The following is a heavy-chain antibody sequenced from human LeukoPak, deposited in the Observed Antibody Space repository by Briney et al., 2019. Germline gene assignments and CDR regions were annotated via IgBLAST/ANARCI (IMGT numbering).Heavy chain of an antibody. J-gene: IGHJ4*02. Sequence: PGGSLRLSCAASGFTFSSYAMSWVRQAPGKGLEWVSAISGSGGSTDYADSVKGRFTISRDNTKNSLYLHMSSLRADDTAVYFCATVAGYFDYWGQGTLVTVSS. CDR2: ISGSGGST. D-gene: IGHD2-21*01. V-gene: IGHV3-23*01. CDR1: GFTFSSYA. CDR3: ATVAGYFDY.